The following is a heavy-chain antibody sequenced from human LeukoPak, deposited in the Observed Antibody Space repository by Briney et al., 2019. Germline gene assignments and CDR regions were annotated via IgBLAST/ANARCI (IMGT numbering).Heavy chain of an antibody. V-gene: IGHV3-23*01. D-gene: IGHD6-19*01. CDR3: RPTSAAVAPSDY. Sequence: GGSLRLSCAASGFTFSSYAMSWVRQAPGKGLEWVSGISGSGDSTYYADSVKGRFTISRDNSKNMLYLQMNSLRAEDTATYAARPTSAAVAPSDYWGQGTLVTVSS. J-gene: IGHJ4*02. CDR1: GFTFSSYA. CDR2: ISGSGDST.